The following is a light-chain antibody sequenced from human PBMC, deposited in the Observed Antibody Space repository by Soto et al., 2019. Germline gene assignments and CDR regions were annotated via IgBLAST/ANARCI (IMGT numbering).Light chain of an antibody. Sequence: DIQMTPSPSTLSASVGDRVTITCRASQTISTSLAWYQQKQGKAPKLLIYAASSLDSGVPSRFSASGSGKEFTLTISRLQPDDLATYYCQLYNGTFGQGTKWDIK. CDR2: AAS. CDR1: QTISTS. J-gene: IGKJ1*01. V-gene: IGKV1-5*03. CDR3: QLYNGT.